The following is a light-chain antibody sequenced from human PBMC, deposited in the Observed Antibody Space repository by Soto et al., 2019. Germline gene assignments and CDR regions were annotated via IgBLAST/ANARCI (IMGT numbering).Light chain of an antibody. CDR1: QSVSTTY. J-gene: IGKJ1*01. CDR2: GAS. V-gene: IGKV3-20*01. Sequence: EIVLTQSPGPLSLSPGERATLSCRASQSVSTTYLAWYQQKAGQAPRPIISGASSRATGVPDRFSGSGSGTDFTLTINRLEPEDVAVYYCQQYASSPWTFGQGTKVDIK. CDR3: QQYASSPWT.